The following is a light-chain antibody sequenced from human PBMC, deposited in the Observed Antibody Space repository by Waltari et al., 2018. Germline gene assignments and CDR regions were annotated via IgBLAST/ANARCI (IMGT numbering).Light chain of an antibody. Sequence: SYVLTQPPSVSVAPGQTASVPCTGSNIGSKSVHLYQQRPGQAPVLVVSDDSDRPSGIPDRFSGSKSGHTATLSISGVEAGDEADFYCQVRGGADDFWVFGGGTRLTVL. CDR2: DDS. CDR3: QVRGGADDFWV. V-gene: IGLV3-21*02. CDR1: NIGSKS. J-gene: IGLJ3*02.